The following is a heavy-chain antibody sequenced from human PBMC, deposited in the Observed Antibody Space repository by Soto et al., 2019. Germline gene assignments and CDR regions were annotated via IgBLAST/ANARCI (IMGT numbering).Heavy chain of an antibody. CDR2: ISYDGSNK. Sequence: QVQLVESGGGVVQPGRSLRLSCAASGFTFSSYAMHWVRQAPGKGLEWVAVISYDGSNKYYADSVKGRFTISRDNSKNTLYLQMNNLRAEDTAVYYCAIYCGYSYGLARFYYYYGMDVWGQGTTVTVSS. J-gene: IGHJ6*02. V-gene: IGHV3-30-3*01. D-gene: IGHD5-18*01. CDR3: AIYCGYSYGLARFYYYYGMDV. CDR1: GFTFSSYA.